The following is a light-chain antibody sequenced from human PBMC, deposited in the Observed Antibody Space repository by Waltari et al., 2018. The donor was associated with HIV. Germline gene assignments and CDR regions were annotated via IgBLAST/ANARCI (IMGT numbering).Light chain of an antibody. CDR1: GSPTRSNT. CDR2: RNN. CDR3: AAWDDSLNGHVV. V-gene: IGLV1-44*01. Sequence: QSVLTQPPSASAPPGQRVTIPCSGSGSPTRSNTVTCSQQLPGTAPKLLIDRNNQRPSGVPDRFSGSKSGTSASLAISGLQSEDEADYYCAAWDDSLNGHVVFGGGTKLTVL. J-gene: IGLJ2*01.